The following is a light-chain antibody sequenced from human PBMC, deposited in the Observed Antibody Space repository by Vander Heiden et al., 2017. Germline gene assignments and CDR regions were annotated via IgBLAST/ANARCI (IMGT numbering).Light chain of an antibody. CDR1: SSNIGAGYD. CDR3: QSYDSSLSGGV. Sequence: QSMLPQPPSVSAAPRPGVTICCTGSSSNIGAGYDVHWCQQLPGTAPKLLIYGNSNRPSGVPDRFAGSKSGTSALPAITGLQAEDEADYYCQSYDSSLSGGVFGGGTKLTVL. J-gene: IGLJ2*01. CDR2: GNS. V-gene: IGLV1-40*01.